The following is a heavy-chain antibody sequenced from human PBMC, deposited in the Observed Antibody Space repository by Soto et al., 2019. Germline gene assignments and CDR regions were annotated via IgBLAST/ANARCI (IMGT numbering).Heavy chain of an antibody. Sequence: QVQLQESGPGLVKPSQTLSLSCTVSGGSVSSGGYYWSWIRQDPGKGLEWLGYLYSNGNTYYNPSLKSRIIISSDTSQSQFSLRLSSVTAADTAMYFCARGRLPIKQGFDIWGQGTMVTVSS. D-gene: IGHD3-9*01. CDR1: GGSVSSGGYY. CDR2: LYSNGNT. J-gene: IGHJ3*02. CDR3: ARGRLPIKQGFDI. V-gene: IGHV4-31*03.